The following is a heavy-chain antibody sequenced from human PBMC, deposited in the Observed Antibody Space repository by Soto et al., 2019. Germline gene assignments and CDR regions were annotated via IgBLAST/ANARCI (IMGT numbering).Heavy chain of an antibody. CDR3: AKVGGLGQPQDYHYGLDV. J-gene: IGHJ6*02. D-gene: IGHD3-16*01. CDR2: INPSGGRT. Sequence: QVQLVQSGAEVKKPGASVKISCKASGYTFTSYYIHWVRQAPGQGLEWMGIINPSGGRTSYAQKFQGRVTITRDTSTSTVYMELSGLRSEYTAVYYCAKVGGLGQPQDYHYGLDVWGQGTTVTVSS. V-gene: IGHV1-46*01. CDR1: GYTFTSYY.